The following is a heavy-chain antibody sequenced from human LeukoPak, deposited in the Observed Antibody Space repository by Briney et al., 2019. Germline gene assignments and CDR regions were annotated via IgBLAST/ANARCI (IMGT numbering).Heavy chain of an antibody. CDR2: IYHSGST. CDR3: ASDRGGSWDY. V-gene: IGHV4-30-2*01. CDR1: GGSISSSGYS. J-gene: IGHJ4*02. Sequence: SQTLSLTCAVSGGSISSSGYSWSWLRQPPGKGLEWIGYIYHSGSTYYNPSLKSRVTISVDRSKNQFSLKLSSVTAADTAVYYCASDRGGSWDYWGQGTLVTVSS. D-gene: IGHD2-15*01.